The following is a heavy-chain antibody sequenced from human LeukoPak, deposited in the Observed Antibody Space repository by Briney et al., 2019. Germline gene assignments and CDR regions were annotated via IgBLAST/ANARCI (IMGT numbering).Heavy chain of an antibody. Sequence: SETLSLTCTVSGGSISSSSYYWGWIRQPPGKGLEWIGSIYYSGSTYYNPSLKSRVTISVDTSKNQFSLKLSSVTAADTAVYYCAREGSLCSSTSCHSYWGQGTLVTVSS. J-gene: IGHJ4*02. CDR3: AREGSLCSSTSCHSY. D-gene: IGHD2-2*01. CDR1: GGSISSSSYY. V-gene: IGHV4-39*01. CDR2: IYYSGST.